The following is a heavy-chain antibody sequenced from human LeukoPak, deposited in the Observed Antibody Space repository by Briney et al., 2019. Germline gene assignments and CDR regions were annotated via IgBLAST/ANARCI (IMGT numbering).Heavy chain of an antibody. CDR2: IWYDGSNK. CDR1: GFTFSSYG. Sequence: GRSLRLSCAASGFTFSSYGMHWVRQAQGKGLEWVAVIWYDGSNKYYADSVKGRFTISRDNSKNTLYLQMNSLRAEDTAVYYCARDQLDIVVVPAAYYYYYGMDVWGKGTTVTVSS. V-gene: IGHV3-33*01. D-gene: IGHD2-2*03. J-gene: IGHJ6*04. CDR3: ARDQLDIVVVPAAYYYYYGMDV.